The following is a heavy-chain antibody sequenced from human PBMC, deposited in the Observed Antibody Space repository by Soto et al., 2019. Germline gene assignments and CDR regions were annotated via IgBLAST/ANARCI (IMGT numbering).Heavy chain of an antibody. CDR1: GYTFTSYG. CDR2: ISTYNGNT. Sequence: QVQLVQSGAEVKKPGASVKVSCKASGYTFTSYGITWVRQAPGQGLEWMGWISTYNGNTNYEQKLQGRVTMTTDTATSTAYMELRSLRSDDTAVYYCARSLGYSSSDWFDPWGQGTLVTVSS. V-gene: IGHV1-18*01. CDR3: ARSLGYSSSDWFDP. J-gene: IGHJ5*02. D-gene: IGHD6-6*01.